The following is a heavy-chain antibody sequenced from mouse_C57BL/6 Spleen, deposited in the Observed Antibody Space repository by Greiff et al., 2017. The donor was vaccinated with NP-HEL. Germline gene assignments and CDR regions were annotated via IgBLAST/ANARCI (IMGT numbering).Heavy chain of an antibody. CDR1: GYTFTDYY. D-gene: IGHD2-4*01. V-gene: IGHV1-26*01. CDR2: INPNNGGT. Sequence: VQLQQSGPELVKPGASVKISCKASGYTFTDYYMNWVKQSHGKSLEWIGDINPNNGGTSYNQKFKGKATLTVDKSSSTAYMELRSLTSEDSAVYYCARREYDYDDFDYWGQGTTLTVSS. J-gene: IGHJ2*01. CDR3: ARREYDYDDFDY.